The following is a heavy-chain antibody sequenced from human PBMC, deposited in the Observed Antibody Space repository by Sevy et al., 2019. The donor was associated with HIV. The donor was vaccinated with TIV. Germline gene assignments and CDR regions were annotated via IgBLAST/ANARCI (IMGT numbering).Heavy chain of an antibody. CDR2: IYYSGST. D-gene: IGHD3-3*01. CDR3: ARDRLLRFLEWTYYGMDV. CDR1: GGSISSYY. V-gene: IGHV4-59*01. J-gene: IGHJ6*02. Sequence: SETLSLTCTVSGGSISSYYWSWIRQPPGNGLEWIGYIYYSGSTNYNPSLKSRVTISVDTSKNQFSLKLSSVTAADTAVYYCARDRLLRFLEWTYYGMDVSGQGTTVTVSS.